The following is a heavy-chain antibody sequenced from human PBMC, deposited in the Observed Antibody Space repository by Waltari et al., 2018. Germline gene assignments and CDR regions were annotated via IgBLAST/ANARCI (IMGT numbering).Heavy chain of an antibody. V-gene: IGHV1-2*02. Sequence: QVQLVQSGAEVKKPGASVKVSCKASGYTFTGYYMHWVRQAPGQGLEWMVWINPNSGGTNYAQKFQGRVTMTRDTSISTAYMELSRLRSDDTAVYYCASFRSCSSTSCPDAFDIWGQGTMVTVSS. CDR1: GYTFTGYY. CDR2: INPNSGGT. J-gene: IGHJ3*02. D-gene: IGHD2-2*01. CDR3: ASFRSCSSTSCPDAFDI.